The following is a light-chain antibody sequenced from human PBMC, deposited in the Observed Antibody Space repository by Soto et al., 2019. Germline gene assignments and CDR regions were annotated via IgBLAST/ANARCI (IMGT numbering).Light chain of an antibody. J-gene: IGKJ1*01. V-gene: IGKV3-20*01. CDR2: ATS. CDR3: HQYGRLPRT. CDR1: QSVDSSF. Sequence: EIVLTQSPGTLSLSPGERATLSCRVSQSVDSSFLAWYQHKPGQSPRLLLYATSSRGAGIPDRFSASGSGTDFTLTISRLEPEDSALYYCHQYGRLPRTFGQGTQVEVK.